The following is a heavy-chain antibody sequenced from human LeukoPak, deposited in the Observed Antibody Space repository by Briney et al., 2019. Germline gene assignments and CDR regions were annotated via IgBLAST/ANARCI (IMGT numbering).Heavy chain of an antibody. CDR2: INHSGST. CDR1: GGSFSGYY. J-gene: IGHJ4*02. V-gene: IGHV4-34*01. CDR3: ASGYYDFWSGYWPVSFDY. Sequence: SETLSLTCAVYGGSFSGYYWSWIRQPPGKGLEWIGEINHSGSTNYNPSLKSRVTISVDTSKNQFSLKLSSVTAADTAVYYCASGYYDFWSGYWPVSFDYRGQGTLVTVSS. D-gene: IGHD3-3*01.